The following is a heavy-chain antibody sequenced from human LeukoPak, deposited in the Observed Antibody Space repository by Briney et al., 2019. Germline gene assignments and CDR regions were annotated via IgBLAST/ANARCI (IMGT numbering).Heavy chain of an antibody. D-gene: IGHD3-22*01. Sequence: PGGSLRLSCAASGFTFSSYAMHWVRQAPGKGLEWVAVISYDGSNKYYADSVKGRFTISRDNSKNTLYLQMNSLRAEDTAVYYCATYYYDSSGFYYYGMDVWGQGTTVTVSS. J-gene: IGHJ6*02. CDR2: ISYDGSNK. CDR3: ATYYYDSSGFYYYGMDV. V-gene: IGHV3-30-3*01. CDR1: GFTFSSYA.